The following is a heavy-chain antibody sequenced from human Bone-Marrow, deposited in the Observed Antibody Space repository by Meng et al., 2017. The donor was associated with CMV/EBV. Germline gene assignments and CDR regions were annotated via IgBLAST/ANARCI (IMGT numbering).Heavy chain of an antibody. CDR3: SIGEFDY. J-gene: IGHJ4*02. CDR2: MNPNSGNT. D-gene: IGHD3-10*01. CDR1: GYTFTSYD. V-gene: IGHV1-8*01. Sequence: ASVKVSCKASGYTFTSYDINWVRQATGQGLEWMGWMNPNSGNTGYAQKFQGRVTMTRNTSISTAYMELSSLTSDDTAMYYCSIGEFDYWGQGTLVTVSS.